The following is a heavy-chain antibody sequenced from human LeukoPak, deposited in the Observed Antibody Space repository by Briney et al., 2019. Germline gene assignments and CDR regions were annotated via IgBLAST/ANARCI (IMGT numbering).Heavy chain of an antibody. V-gene: IGHV3-23*01. J-gene: IGHJ4*02. D-gene: IGHD3-10*01. CDR1: GDTFTNHA. CDR2: ISPSGVST. CDR3: AKSERGFGEFRAYY. Sequence: GSLGLTCSASGDTFTNHAMSWVPQTAGKGLEWVSAISPSGVSTYYADSVKGRFTVSRDDSKNTLYLQMNSLRAGDTAVYYCAKSERGFGEFRAYYWGQGTLVTVSS.